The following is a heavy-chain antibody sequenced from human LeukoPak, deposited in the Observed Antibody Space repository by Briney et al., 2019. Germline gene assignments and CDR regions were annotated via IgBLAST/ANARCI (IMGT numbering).Heavy chain of an antibody. J-gene: IGHJ6*02. V-gene: IGHV3-7*01. CDR1: GFTISSYW. CDR2: IKQDGSEK. D-gene: IGHD5-18*01. Sequence: GGSLRLSCAASGFTISSYWLSWVRQAPGKGLAWVANIKQDGSEKYYVDSVKGRFTISRDNAKNSLYLQMNSLRAEDTAVYYCARGDTAAMAFDYYYYGMDVWGQGTTVTVPS. CDR3: ARGDTAAMAFDYYYYGMDV.